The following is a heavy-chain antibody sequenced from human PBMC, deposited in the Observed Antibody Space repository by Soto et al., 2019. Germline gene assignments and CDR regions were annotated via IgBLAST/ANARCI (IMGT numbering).Heavy chain of an antibody. CDR1: GGSFSGYY. D-gene: IGHD4-4*01. CDR2: INHSGST. CDR3: ARTITSPNFDY. V-gene: IGHV4-34*01. J-gene: IGHJ4*02. Sequence: PSETLSLTCAVYGGSFSGYYWSWIRQPPGKGLEWIGEINHSGSTNYNPSLKSRVTISVDTSKNQFSLKLSSVTAADTAVYYCARTITSPNFDYWGQGTLFPVSS.